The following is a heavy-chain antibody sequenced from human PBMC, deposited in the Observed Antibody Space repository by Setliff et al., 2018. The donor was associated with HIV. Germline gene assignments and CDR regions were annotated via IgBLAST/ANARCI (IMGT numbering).Heavy chain of an antibody. J-gene: IGHJ1*01. D-gene: IGHD3-22*01. CDR3: ATVRRYYYDSSGQEYFQH. CDR1: GYTLAELS. Sequence: VASVKVSCKVSGYTLAELSIHWVRQAPGKRLEWMGGFDPEDVETVYAQKFQGRVTMTEDTSTDTAYMELSSLRSEDTAVYYCATVRRYYYDSSGQEYFQHWGQGTLVTVSS. CDR2: FDPEDVET. V-gene: IGHV1-24*01.